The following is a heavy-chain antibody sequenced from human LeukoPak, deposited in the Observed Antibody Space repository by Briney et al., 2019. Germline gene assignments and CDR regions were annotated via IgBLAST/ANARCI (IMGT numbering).Heavy chain of an antibody. D-gene: IGHD4-17*01. CDR3: ARDKAPDYGDFDAPFDY. CDR2: ISGYNGNT. Sequence: ASVKVSCKASGYTFTSYSLSWVRQAPGQGLEWMGWISGYNGNTNYAQKLQGRVTMTTDTSTRTVYMELRSLRSDDTAVYFCARDKAPDYGDFDAPFDYWGQGTLVTVSS. V-gene: IGHV1-18*01. CDR1: GYTFTSYS. J-gene: IGHJ4*02.